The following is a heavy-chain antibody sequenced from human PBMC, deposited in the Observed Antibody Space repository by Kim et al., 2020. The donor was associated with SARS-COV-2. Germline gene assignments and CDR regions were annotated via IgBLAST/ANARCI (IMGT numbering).Heavy chain of an antibody. J-gene: IGHJ4*02. CDR2: ICPTSSQR. CDR1: GFNFRQYA. CDR3: AKKWSDQIGSGSYYFVDF. D-gene: IGHD3-10*01. V-gene: IGHV3-23*05. Sequence: GGSLRLSCEASGFNFRQYAMHWIRQAPGKGLEWVSVICPTSSQRFYADFGEGRFTISRDNSRNKVFLRMDSLRVEDTARYYCAKKWSDQIGSGSYYFVDFWGQGTLVTVSS.